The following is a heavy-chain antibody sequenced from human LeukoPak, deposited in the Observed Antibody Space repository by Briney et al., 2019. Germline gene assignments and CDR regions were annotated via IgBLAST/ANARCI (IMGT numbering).Heavy chain of an antibody. CDR2: INHSGST. V-gene: IGHV4-34*01. J-gene: IGHJ5*02. Sequence: PSETLSLTCAVYGGSFSGYYCSWIRQHPGKGLEWIGEINHSGSTNYNPSLKSRVTISVDTSKNQFSLKLSSVTAADTAVYYCARETGSSSGSRWFDPWGQGTLVTVSS. CDR1: GGSFSGYY. CDR3: ARETGSSSGSRWFDP. D-gene: IGHD6-6*01.